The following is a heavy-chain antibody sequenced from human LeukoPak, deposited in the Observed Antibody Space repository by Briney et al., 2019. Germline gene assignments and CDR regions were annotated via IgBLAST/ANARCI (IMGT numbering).Heavy chain of an antibody. Sequence: GGSLRPSCAASGFTFSSYAMHWVRQAPGKGLEYVSAISSNGGSTYYANSVKGRFTISRDNSKNTLYLQMGSLRAEDMAVYYCARESYDSSGPYFDYWGQGTLVTVSS. CDR2: ISSNGGST. CDR1: GFTFSSYA. V-gene: IGHV3-64*01. D-gene: IGHD3-22*01. J-gene: IGHJ4*02. CDR3: ARESYDSSGPYFDY.